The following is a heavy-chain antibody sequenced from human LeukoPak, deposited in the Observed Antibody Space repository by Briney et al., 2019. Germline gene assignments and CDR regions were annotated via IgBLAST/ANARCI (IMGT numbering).Heavy chain of an antibody. CDR2: ISAYNGNT. Sequence: ASVKVSCKASGYTFTSYGISWVRQAPGQGLEWMGWISAYNGNTNYAQKLQGRVTMTTDTSTSTAYMELRSLRSDDTAVYYCARERYYDSSGYYEEYYFDYWGQGTLVTVSS. CDR3: ARERYYDSSGYYEEYYFDY. J-gene: IGHJ4*02. CDR1: GYTFTSYG. V-gene: IGHV1-18*01. D-gene: IGHD3-22*01.